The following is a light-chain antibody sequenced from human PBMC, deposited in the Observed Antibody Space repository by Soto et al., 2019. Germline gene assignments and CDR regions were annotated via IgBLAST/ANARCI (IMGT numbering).Light chain of an antibody. CDR3: QQTYSTPPIT. J-gene: IGKJ5*01. CDR1: QSIGTN. CDR2: AVS. V-gene: IGKV1-39*01. Sequence: DIQMTQSPSSLSASIGDRVTLTCRASQSIGTNLNWYQQRPGKAPKLLIYAVSSLQSGVSSRFSGSGSGTDFTLSINSLQREDFATYYCQQTYSTPPITFGQGTRLEIK.